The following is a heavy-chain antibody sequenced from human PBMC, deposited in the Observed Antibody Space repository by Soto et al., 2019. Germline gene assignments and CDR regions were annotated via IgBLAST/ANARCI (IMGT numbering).Heavy chain of an antibody. J-gene: IGHJ6*02. V-gene: IGHV4-61*08. CDR3: ARPSRLAPVANTYYHSLDV. Sequence: SETLSLTCTVSGASVSTDGYYWSWIRQPPGRTLEWIGYIYYSGSSGYNPSLKSRVTASVDTSKNQFSLILSSVTAADTAVYFCARPSRLAPVANTYYHSLDVWGQGTTVT. CDR1: GASVSTDGYY. D-gene: IGHD5-12*01. CDR2: IYYSGSS.